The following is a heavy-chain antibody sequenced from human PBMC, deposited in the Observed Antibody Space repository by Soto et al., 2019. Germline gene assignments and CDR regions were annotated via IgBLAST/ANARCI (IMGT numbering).Heavy chain of an antibody. V-gene: IGHV4-4*02. CDR2: IYHSAST. CDR1: GGSISSGYW. CDR3: AREGSSGYSLDP. D-gene: IGHD3-22*01. Sequence: QVQLQESGPGLVKPSGTLSLTCAVSGGSISSGYWWSWVRQPPGKGLEWIGEIYHSASTNYNPSLKSRVTISVDKSKNHFSLNLSSVTAADTAVYYCAREGSSGYSLDPWGQGTLVTVSS. J-gene: IGHJ5*02.